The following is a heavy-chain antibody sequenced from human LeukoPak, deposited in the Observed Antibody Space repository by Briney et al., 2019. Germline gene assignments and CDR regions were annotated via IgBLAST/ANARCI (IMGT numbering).Heavy chain of an antibody. CDR3: AKDSTHYRVWDDYDSRGLYY. V-gene: IGHV3-11*06. J-gene: IGHJ4*02. D-gene: IGHD3-22*01. CDR2: ISGSGHDI. CDR1: GFTFSDSY. Sequence: GGSLRLSCAASGFTFSDSYMTWVRQAPGKGVEWVAYISGSGHDINYSESAKGRFTISRDNSKNTLYLQMNSLRAEDTAVYYCAKDSTHYRVWDDYDSRGLYYWGQGTLVTVSS.